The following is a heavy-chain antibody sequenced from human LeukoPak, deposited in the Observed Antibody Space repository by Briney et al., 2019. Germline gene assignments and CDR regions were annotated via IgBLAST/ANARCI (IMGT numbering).Heavy chain of an antibody. CDR2: INHSGST. J-gene: IGHJ4*02. CDR1: GGSFSGYY. CDR3: ATYYAGRGGSGY. V-gene: IGHV4-34*01. Sequence: DPSETLSLTCAVYGGSFSGYYWSWIRQPPGKGLEWIGEINHSGSTNYNPSLNSRVTISVDTSKNQLSLRLSSVATADTAVYFCATYYAGRGGSGYWGQGTQVTVSS. D-gene: IGHD3-10*01.